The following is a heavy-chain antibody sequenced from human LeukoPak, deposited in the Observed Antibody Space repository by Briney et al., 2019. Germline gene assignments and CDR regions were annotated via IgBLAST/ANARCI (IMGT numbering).Heavy chain of an antibody. Sequence: GGSLRLSCAASGFISSNFPMTWVRQTPGKGLEGVSSISGTGGDTYYTDSVRGRFTISRDNSKNTLYLQMNSLRAADTAVYYCAKILGHDSSGYYYYGMDVWRQGTTVPLSS. CDR1: GFISSNFP. J-gene: IGHJ6*02. V-gene: IGHV3-23*01. CDR3: AKILGHDSSGYYYYGMDV. D-gene: IGHD3-22*01. CDR2: ISGTGGDT.